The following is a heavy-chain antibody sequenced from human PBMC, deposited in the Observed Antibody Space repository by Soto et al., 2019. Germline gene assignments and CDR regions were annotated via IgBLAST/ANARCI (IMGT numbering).Heavy chain of an antibody. CDR1: GGSISSSSYY. J-gene: IGHJ4*02. CDR3: ARHRHLTGYSKRGADFDY. D-gene: IGHD3-9*01. Sequence: QLQLQESGPGLVKPSETLSLTCTVSGGSISSSSYYWGWIRQPPGKGLEWIGSIYYSGSTYYNPSLKSRVTISVDTSKNHFSLKLSSVTAADTAVYYCARHRHLTGYSKRGADFDYWGQGILVTVSS. CDR2: IYYSGST. V-gene: IGHV4-39*01.